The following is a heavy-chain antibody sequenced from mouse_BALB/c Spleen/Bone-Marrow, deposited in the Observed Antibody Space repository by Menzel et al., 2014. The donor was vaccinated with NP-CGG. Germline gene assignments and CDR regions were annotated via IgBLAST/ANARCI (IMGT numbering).Heavy chain of an antibody. CDR2: IYPGDGDT. CDR1: GYAFSSYW. Sequence: VQLQQSGAELVRPGSSVKISCKAPGYAFSSYWMNWVKQRPGQGLEWIGQIYPGDGDTNYNGKFKGKTTLTADKSSSTAYMQLSSLTSEDSAVYFCARGDGNYPFYAMDYGGQGTSVTVSS. CDR3: ARGDGNYPFYAMDY. J-gene: IGHJ4*01. V-gene: IGHV1-80*01. D-gene: IGHD2-1*01.